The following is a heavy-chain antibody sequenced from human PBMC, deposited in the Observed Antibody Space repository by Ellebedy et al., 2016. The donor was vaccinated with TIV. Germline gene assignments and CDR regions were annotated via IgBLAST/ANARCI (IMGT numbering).Heavy chain of an antibody. J-gene: IGHJ4*02. D-gene: IGHD4-17*01. V-gene: IGHV6-1*01. CDR1: GDSVSSNSAV. CDR2: TYYRSKWYN. CDR3: VREGLPDYGDYGGDFDY. Sequence: SETLSLTXALSGDSVSSNSAVWNWIRQSPSRGLEWLGRTYYRSKWYNDYAVSVKSRITIYPDTSKNQFSLQLNSVTPEDTAVYYCVREGLPDYGDYGGDFDYWGQGTLVTVSS.